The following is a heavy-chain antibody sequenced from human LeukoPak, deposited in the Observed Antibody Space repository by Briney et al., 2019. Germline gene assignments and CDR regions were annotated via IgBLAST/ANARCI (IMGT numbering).Heavy chain of an antibody. CDR2: ISGRGDNT. Sequence: PGGSLRLSCAASGFTFSGYAMSWVRQAPGKGLEWFSGISGRGDNTYYADSVKGRFTISRDNSKNTLRLQMNSLRDEDTAVYYCAKRVQGNTGPFHCWGQGTLASVSS. CDR3: AKRVQGNTGPFHC. CDR1: GFTFSGYA. J-gene: IGHJ4*02. V-gene: IGHV3-23*01. D-gene: IGHD4-23*01.